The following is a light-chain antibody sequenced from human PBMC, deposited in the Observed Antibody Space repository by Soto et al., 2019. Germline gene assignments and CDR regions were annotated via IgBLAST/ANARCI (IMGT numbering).Light chain of an antibody. V-gene: IGKV3-20*01. CDR3: QQYGSSPRT. Sequence: EIVLTQSPGTLSLSPGERATLSCRASERLSSVYLAWYQQRPGQPPRLLIYGASNRATGIPARFSGSGSGTDFTLTISSLEPEDFAGYYCQQYGSSPRTFGQGTKVDIK. CDR2: GAS. CDR1: ERLSSVY. J-gene: IGKJ1*01.